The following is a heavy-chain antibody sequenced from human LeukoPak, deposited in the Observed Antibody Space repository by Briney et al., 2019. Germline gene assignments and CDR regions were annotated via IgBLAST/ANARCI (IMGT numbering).Heavy chain of an antibody. D-gene: IGHD6-13*01. CDR3: ATCPITADGAVDY. J-gene: IGHJ4*02. Sequence: PSETLSLTCTVSGGSISRYYWSWIRQPPGKGLEWIGYIYYSGSTDYNPSLKSRVIISIDTSKNQFSLKLSSLTAADTAVYYCATCPITADGAVDYWGQGTLVTVSS. CDR2: IYYSGST. CDR1: GGSISRYY. V-gene: IGHV4-59*01.